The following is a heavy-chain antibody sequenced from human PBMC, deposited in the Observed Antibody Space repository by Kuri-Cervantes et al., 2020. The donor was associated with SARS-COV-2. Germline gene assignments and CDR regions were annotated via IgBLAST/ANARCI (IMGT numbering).Heavy chain of an antibody. Sequence: GGSLRLSCKASGYTFTSYAMNWVRQAPGQGLEWMGWINPNSGGTNYAQKFQGRVTMTRDTSISTAYMELSRLRSDDTAVYYCARVREGDSSPLHFDYWGQGTLVTVSS. CDR2: INPNSGGT. D-gene: IGHD6-13*01. J-gene: IGHJ4*02. CDR3: ARVREGDSSPLHFDY. V-gene: IGHV1-2*02. CDR1: GYTFTSYA.